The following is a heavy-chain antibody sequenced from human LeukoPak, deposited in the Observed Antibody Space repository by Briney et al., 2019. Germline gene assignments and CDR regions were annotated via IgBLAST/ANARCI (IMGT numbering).Heavy chain of an antibody. CDR3: ARGHVLRYFDWLSLYMDV. J-gene: IGHJ6*03. CDR2: INPNSGGT. Sequence: ASVKVSSKASGYTFTGYYMHWVRQAPGQGLEWMGWINPNSGGTNYAQKFQGRVTMTRDTSISTAYMELSRLRSDDTAVYYCARGHVLRYFDWLSLYMDVWGKGTTVTISS. V-gene: IGHV1-2*02. CDR1: GYTFTGYY. D-gene: IGHD3-9*01.